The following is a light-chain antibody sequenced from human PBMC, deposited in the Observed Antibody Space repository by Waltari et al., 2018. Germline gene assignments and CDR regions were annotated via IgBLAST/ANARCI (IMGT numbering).Light chain of an antibody. CDR2: RAS. CDR3: QQYNSYSIT. J-gene: IGKJ5*01. V-gene: IGKV1-5*03. Sequence: DIQMTQSPSTLSASVVDRVTITCRASQPISSWLAWYQQQPGKAPRLLIYRASTLESGVQSRFSGSGSGTEFTLTISSLQPDDFATYYCQQYNSYSITFGQGTRLEIK. CDR1: QPISSW.